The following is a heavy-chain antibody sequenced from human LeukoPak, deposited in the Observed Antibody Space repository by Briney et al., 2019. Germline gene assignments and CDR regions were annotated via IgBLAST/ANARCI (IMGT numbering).Heavy chain of an antibody. Sequence: SVKVSCKASGGTFSSYAISWVRQAPGQGLEWMGGIIPIFGTADYAQKFQGRVTITTDESTSTAYMELSSLRSEDTAVYYCAREAGYSSSSPFDYWGQGTLATVSS. D-gene: IGHD6-6*01. CDR2: IIPIFGTA. J-gene: IGHJ4*02. V-gene: IGHV1-69*05. CDR1: GGTFSSYA. CDR3: AREAGYSSSSPFDY.